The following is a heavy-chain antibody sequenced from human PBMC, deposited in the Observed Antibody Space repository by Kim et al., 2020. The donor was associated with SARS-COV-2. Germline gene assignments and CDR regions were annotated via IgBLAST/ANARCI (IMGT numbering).Heavy chain of an antibody. V-gene: IGHV3-30*18. CDR1: GFTFSSYG. CDR2: ISYDGSNK. Sequence: GGSLRLSCAASGFTFSSYGMHWVRQAPGKGLEWVAVISYDGSNKYYADSVKGRFTISSDNSKNTLYLQMNGLGAEDTAVYDCANAYGVLFDYWGQGTLVTVSS. D-gene: IGHD4-17*01. CDR3: ANAYGVLFDY. J-gene: IGHJ4*02.